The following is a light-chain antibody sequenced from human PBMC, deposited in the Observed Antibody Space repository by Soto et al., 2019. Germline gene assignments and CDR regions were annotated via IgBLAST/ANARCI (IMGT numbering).Light chain of an antibody. CDR3: GSYTSSSTLV. V-gene: IGLV2-14*01. CDR1: SSDVGGYNY. CDR2: EVS. J-gene: IGLJ3*02. Sequence: QSVLTXPASVSGSPGQSITISCTGTSSDVGGYNYVSWYQQHLGKAPKLMIYEVSNRPSGVSNRLSGSKSGNTASLTISGLRAEDEADYYCGSYTSSSTLVFGGGTQLTVL.